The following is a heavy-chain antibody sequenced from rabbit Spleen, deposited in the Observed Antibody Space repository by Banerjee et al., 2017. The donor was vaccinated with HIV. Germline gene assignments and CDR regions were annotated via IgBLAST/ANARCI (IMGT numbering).Heavy chain of an antibody. Sequence: QEQLEESGGRLVQPGGSLTLSCKAFGFTISGYWMNWVRQAPGKGLEWIGCIYTGNGKTYYASWAKGRFTISKTSSTTVTLQMTSLTAADTATYFCARDAGTYDYIDVYFNLWGPGTLVTVS. J-gene: IGHJ4*01. CDR1: GFTISGYW. D-gene: IGHD4-2*01. V-gene: IGHV1S45*01. CDR3: ARDAGTYDYIDVYFNL. CDR2: IYTGNGKT.